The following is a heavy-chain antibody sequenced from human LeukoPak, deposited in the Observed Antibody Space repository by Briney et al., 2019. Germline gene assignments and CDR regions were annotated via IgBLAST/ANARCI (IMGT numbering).Heavy chain of an antibody. CDR3: ARKTRGNYYYYGLDV. D-gene: IGHD3-10*01. Sequence: SETLSRTCTVSGGSISSYYWTWMRQPPGKGLEWIGYIYNNGSTNYNPSLKSRVTISVDTSKNQFSLKLSSVTAADTAVYYCARKTRGNYYYYGLDVWGQGTTVTVSS. CDR1: GGSISSYY. J-gene: IGHJ6*02. CDR2: IYNNGST. V-gene: IGHV4-59*01.